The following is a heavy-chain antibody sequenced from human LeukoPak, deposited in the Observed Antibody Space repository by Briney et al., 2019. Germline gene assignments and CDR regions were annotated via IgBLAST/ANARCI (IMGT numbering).Heavy chain of an antibody. D-gene: IGHD3-22*01. Sequence: PGGSLRLSCAASGFTFSNYPMSWVRQAPGKGLEWVSVISGSGGSTYYADSVKGRFTISRDNSKNTLYLQMNSLRAEDTAVYYCAKLGDDSSGYRFDYWGQGTLVTVSS. V-gene: IGHV3-23*01. J-gene: IGHJ4*02. CDR3: AKLGDDSSGYRFDY. CDR1: GFTFSNYP. CDR2: ISGSGGST.